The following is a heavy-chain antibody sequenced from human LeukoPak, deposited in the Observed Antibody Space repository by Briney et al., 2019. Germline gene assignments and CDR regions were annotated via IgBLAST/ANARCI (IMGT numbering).Heavy chain of an antibody. CDR1: GGSISSYN. V-gene: IGHV4-4*07. CDR3: ARGRLLWFGELLYHYGMDV. D-gene: IGHD3-10*01. J-gene: IGHJ6*02. Sequence: SETLSLTCTVSGGSISSYNWSWIRHPAGKGLEWIRRIYTSGSTNYNPSLKSRVTMSVDTSKNQFSLKLSSVTAADTAVYYCARGRLLWFGELLYHYGMDVWGQGTTVTVSS. CDR2: IYTSGST.